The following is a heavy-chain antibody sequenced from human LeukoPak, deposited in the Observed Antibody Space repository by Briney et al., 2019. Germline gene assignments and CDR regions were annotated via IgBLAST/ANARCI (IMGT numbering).Heavy chain of an antibody. CDR2: ISAYNGNR. CDR3: AREAIEDSSSSLSFDY. CDR1: GYTFTSYG. D-gene: IGHD6-6*01. J-gene: IGHJ4*02. Sequence: ASVKVSCKASGYTFTSYGISWVRQAPGQGLEWMGWISAYNGNRNYAQKLHGRVTMTTDTYTSTAYMELRSLRSDDTAVYYCAREAIEDSSSSLSFDYWGQGTLVTVSS. V-gene: IGHV1-18*01.